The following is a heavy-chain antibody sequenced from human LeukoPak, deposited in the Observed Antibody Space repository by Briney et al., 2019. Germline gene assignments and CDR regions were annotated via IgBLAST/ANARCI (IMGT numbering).Heavy chain of an antibody. CDR2: INTDGSST. V-gene: IGHV3-74*01. CDR3: AKDLVRWQQLSYFDY. Sequence: GGSLRLSCSVSGLPSGYFWMHWVRQVPGEGLVWVSRINTDGSSTSYADSVKGRFTISRDNSKNTLYLQMNSLRAEDTAVYYCAKDLVRWQQLSYFDYWGQGTLVTVSS. J-gene: IGHJ4*02. CDR1: GLPSGYFW. D-gene: IGHD6-13*01.